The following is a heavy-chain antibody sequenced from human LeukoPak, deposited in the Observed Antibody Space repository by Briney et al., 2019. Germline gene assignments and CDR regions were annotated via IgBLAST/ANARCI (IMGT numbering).Heavy chain of an antibody. J-gene: IGHJ4*02. Sequence: GGSLRLSRAASGFNFDIYWMSWVRQAPGKGLEWVANIKQDGSDNYHVDSVRGRFTISRDNGNNILYLQMNSLRAEDTAVYYCTREDFHYASGHWAQGTLVTVSS. CDR1: GFNFDIYW. CDR2: IKQDGSDN. D-gene: IGHD3-10*01. V-gene: IGHV3-7*01. CDR3: TREDFHYASGH.